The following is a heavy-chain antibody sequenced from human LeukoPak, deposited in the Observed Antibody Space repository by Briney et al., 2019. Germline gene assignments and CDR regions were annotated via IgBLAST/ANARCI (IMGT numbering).Heavy chain of an antibody. J-gene: IGHJ4*02. CDR1: GYSIRSGYY. CDR2: IYHSGST. D-gene: IGHD6-19*01. Sequence: SETLSLTCAVSGYSIRSGYYWGWIRQPPGKGLEWIGSIYHSGSTYYNPSLKSRVTISVDTSKNQFSLKLSSVTAADTAVYYCARQFEQWLVPGEFDYWGQGTLVTVSS. V-gene: IGHV4-38-2*01. CDR3: ARQFEQWLVPGEFDY.